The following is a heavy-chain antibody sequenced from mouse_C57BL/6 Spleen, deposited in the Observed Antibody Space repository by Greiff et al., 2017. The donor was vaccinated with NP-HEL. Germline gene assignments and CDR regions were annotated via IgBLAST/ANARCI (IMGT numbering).Heavy chain of an antibody. Sequence: VQLQQSGAELVKPGASVKLSCKASGYTFTSYWMHWVKQRPGQGLEWIGMIHPNSGSTNYNEKFKSKATLTVDKSSSTAYMQLSSLTSEDSAVYYGAIPTGTDAMDYWGQGTSVTVSS. J-gene: IGHJ4*01. CDR2: IHPNSGST. V-gene: IGHV1-64*01. CDR1: GYTFTSYW. CDR3: AIPTGTDAMDY. D-gene: IGHD4-1*02.